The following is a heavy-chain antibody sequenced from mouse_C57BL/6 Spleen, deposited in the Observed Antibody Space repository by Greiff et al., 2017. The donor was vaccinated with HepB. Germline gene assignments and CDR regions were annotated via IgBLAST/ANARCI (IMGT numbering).Heavy chain of an antibody. D-gene: IGHD2-4*01. J-gene: IGHJ2*01. CDR2: IDPSDSYT. V-gene: IGHV1-69*01. CDR3: ARSRGYDYDADY. Sequence: VKLQQSGAELVMPGASVKLSCKASGYTFTSYWMHWVKQRPGQGLEWIGEIDPSDSYTNYNQKFKGKSTLTVDKSSSTAYMQLSSLTSEDSAVYYCARSRGYDYDADYWGQGTTLTVSS. CDR1: GYTFTSYW.